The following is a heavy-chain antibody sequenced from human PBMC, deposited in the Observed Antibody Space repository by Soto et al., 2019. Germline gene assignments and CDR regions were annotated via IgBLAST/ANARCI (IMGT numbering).Heavy chain of an antibody. J-gene: IGHJ5*02. D-gene: IGHD5-12*01. CDR2: ISAYNGNT. CDR3: ARGANSGYALDWFDP. CDR1: GYTFTSYG. Sequence: ASVKVSCKASGYTFTSYGISWVRQAPGQGLEWMGWISAYNGNTNYAQKLQGRVTMTTDTSTSTAYMELRSLRSDDTAVYYCARGANSGYALDWFDPWGQGTLVTVSS. V-gene: IGHV1-18*01.